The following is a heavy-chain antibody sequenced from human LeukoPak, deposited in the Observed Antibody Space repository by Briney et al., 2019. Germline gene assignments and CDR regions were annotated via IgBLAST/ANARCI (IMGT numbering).Heavy chain of an antibody. CDR3: ARAEYDFWSGYPSALDL. V-gene: IGHV4-34*01. J-gene: IGHJ5*02. CDR1: GGSFSGYY. Sequence: SGTLSLTCAVYGGSFSGYYWSWIRQPPGKGLEWIGEINHSGSTNYNPSLKSRVTISVDTSKNQFSLKLSSVTAADTAVYYCARAEYDFWSGYPSALDLWGQGTLVTVSS. CDR2: INHSGST. D-gene: IGHD3-3*01.